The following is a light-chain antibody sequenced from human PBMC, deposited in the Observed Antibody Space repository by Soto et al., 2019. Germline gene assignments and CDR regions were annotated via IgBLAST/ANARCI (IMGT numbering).Light chain of an antibody. CDR2: EVS. J-gene: IGLJ2*01. V-gene: IGLV2-14*01. Sequence: LTQPASVSGSPGQSITISCTGTSSDVGGYNYVSWYQQHPGKAPKLMIYEVSNRPSGVSNRFSGSKSGNTASLTISGLQAEDEADYYCSSYTSSSTYVVFGGGTKVTVL. CDR1: SSDVGGYNY. CDR3: SSYTSSSTYVV.